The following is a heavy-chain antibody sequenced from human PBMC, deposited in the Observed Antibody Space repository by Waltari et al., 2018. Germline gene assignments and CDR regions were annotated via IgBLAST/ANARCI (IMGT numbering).Heavy chain of an antibody. J-gene: IGHJ4*02. CDR3: ARLKYYYDDNGDYYSYFGF. CDR2: INADSGNT. CDR1: GYSFTTYP. Sequence: QVQFVQSGAEVKKPGASVKISCKISGYSFTTYPIHWVRQAPGQGLEWMAWINADSGNTYCSRTFQARVTNSRDTSASSAYLELSDLRFEDAAVYYCARLKYYYDDNGDYYSYFGFWGQGTLVTVSS. V-gene: IGHV1-3*01. D-gene: IGHD3-22*01.